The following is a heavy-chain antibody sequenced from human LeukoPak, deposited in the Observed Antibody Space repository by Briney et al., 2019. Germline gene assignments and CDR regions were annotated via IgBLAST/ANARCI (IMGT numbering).Heavy chain of an antibody. V-gene: IGHV3-53*01. CDR1: GFTVSSNY. CDR3: TTDPIAVAGTRVALLLSA. D-gene: IGHD6-19*01. J-gene: IGHJ5*02. CDR2: IYSGGST. Sequence: GGSLRLSCAASGFTVSSNYMSWVRQAPGKGLEWVSVIYSGGSTYYADSVKGRFTISRDDSKNTLYLQMNSLKTEDTAVYYCTTDPIAVAGTRVALLLSAWGQGTLVTVSS.